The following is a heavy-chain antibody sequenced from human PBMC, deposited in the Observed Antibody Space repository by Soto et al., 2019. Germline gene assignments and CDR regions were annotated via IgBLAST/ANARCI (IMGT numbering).Heavy chain of an antibody. Sequence: WGSLRLSCAASGFTFSSYCMRWVRQAPGKGLEWVSYISSGGSTYYADSVKGRFTISRDNSKNTLYLQMNSLRAEDTAVYYCSRNYYDSSGGFDYWGQGTLVTVS. CDR3: SRNYYDSSGGFDY. J-gene: IGHJ4*02. V-gene: IGHV3-53*01. CDR2: ISSGGST. D-gene: IGHD3-22*01. CDR1: GFTFSSYC.